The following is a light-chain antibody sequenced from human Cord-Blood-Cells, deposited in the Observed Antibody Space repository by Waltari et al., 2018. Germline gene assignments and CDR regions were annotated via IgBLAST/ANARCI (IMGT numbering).Light chain of an antibody. CDR3: QQSYSTPLT. Sequence: DIQMTQSPSSLSASVGGRVTITCRASKSISSYLNWYQQKPGKAPKLRIYASSSLQSGVPSRFSGSGSGTDFTLTISRLQPEDFATYYCQQSYSTPLTFGGGTKVEIK. V-gene: IGKV1-39*01. CDR2: ASS. CDR1: KSISSY. J-gene: IGKJ4*01.